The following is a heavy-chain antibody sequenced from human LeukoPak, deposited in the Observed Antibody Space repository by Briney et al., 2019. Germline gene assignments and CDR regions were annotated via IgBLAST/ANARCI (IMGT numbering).Heavy chain of an antibody. V-gene: IGHV3-7*04. D-gene: IGHD3-10*01. Sequence: GGTLRLSCAASGFTFSSSWMTWVRQAPGKGLEWVASINQDGGEIHYVDSVKGRFTISRDNAKNSLYLQMNSLTAEDTAVHYCVRAHHPGGWFDPWGQGTLVTVSS. CDR2: INQDGGEI. CDR1: GFTFSSSW. J-gene: IGHJ5*02. CDR3: VRAHHPGGWFDP.